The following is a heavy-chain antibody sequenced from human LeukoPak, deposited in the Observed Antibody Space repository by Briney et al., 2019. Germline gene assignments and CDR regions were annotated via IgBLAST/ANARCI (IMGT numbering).Heavy chain of an antibody. V-gene: IGHV3-21*01. J-gene: IGHJ4*02. CDR3: ARDIATAGHFAFDY. D-gene: IGHD6-13*01. Sequence: GGSLRLSCAASGFTFSSYTMNWVRQGPGKGLEWVSSIRTSSSYIHYADSVKGRFTISRDNAKNSLFLQMNSLRAEDTAVYYCARDIATAGHFAFDYWGQGTLVTVSS. CDR1: GFTFSSYT. CDR2: IRTSSSYI.